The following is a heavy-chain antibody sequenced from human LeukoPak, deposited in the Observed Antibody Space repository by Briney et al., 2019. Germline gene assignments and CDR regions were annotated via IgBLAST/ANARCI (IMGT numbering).Heavy chain of an antibody. CDR3: ARVYRLGYSSSWYNAFDI. V-gene: IGHV3-48*01. Sequence: GGSLRLSCAASGFTFSSYSMNWVRQAPGKGVEGGSYISSSSSTIYYADSVKGGFTISRDNVKNTLYLQMNSLRAEDTAVYYCARVYRLGYSSSWYNAFDIWGQGTMVTVSS. D-gene: IGHD6-13*01. CDR1: GFTFSSYS. J-gene: IGHJ3*02. CDR2: ISSSSSTI.